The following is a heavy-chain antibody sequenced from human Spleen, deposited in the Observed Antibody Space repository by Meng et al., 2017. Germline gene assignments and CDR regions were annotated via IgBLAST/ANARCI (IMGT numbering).Heavy chain of an antibody. J-gene: IGHJ2*01. D-gene: IGHD2-15*01. Sequence: SETLSLTCTVSGYSISSGYYWGWIRQPPGKGLEWIGSIYHSGSTYYNPSLKSRVTISVDTSKNQFSLKLSSVTAADTAVYYCARDQVAYYWYFDLWGRGTLVTVSS. CDR1: GYSISSGYY. CDR3: ARDQVAYYWYFDL. V-gene: IGHV4-38-2*02. CDR2: IYHSGST.